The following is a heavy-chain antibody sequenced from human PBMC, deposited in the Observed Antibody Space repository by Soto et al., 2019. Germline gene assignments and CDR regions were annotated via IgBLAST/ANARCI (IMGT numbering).Heavy chain of an antibody. CDR1: GGTFSSYP. CDR2: ILPIFGTV. CDR3: ARDLDGSRRLDY. D-gene: IGHD6-13*01. J-gene: IGHJ4*02. Sequence: QVQLVQSGAEVKKPGSSVNVSCKASGGTFSSYPISWVRQAPGQGLEWMGWILPIFGTVNYAQKFQGRVTITADTSTSTAYMDLSSLRPEDTAVYYCARDLDGSRRLDYWGQGTLVTVSS. V-gene: IGHV1-69*06.